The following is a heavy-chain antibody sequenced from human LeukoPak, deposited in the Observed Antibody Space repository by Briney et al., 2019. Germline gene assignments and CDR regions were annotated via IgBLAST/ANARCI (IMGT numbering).Heavy chain of an antibody. J-gene: IGHJ3*02. V-gene: IGHV1-3*01. D-gene: IGHD3-22*01. CDR1: GYTFTSYA. CDR3: AILSPYYYESIGYYNLYAFHI. CDR2: INAGNGNT. Sequence: ASVKVSCKASGYTFTSYAMHWVRQAPGQRLEWMGWINAGNGNTKYSQKFQGRVTITRDTSASTAYMELSSLRSEDTAVYYCAILSPYYYESIGYYNLYAFHIWGQGTMVPVST.